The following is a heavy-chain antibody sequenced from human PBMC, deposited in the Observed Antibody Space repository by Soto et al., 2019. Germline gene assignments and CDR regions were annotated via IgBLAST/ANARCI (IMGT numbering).Heavy chain of an antibody. CDR2: IYFNGST. V-gene: IGHV4-59*08. CDR1: GDSIIPYY. D-gene: IGHD3-10*01. J-gene: IGHJ4*02. CDR3: ARGRVGELFRPTDLDY. Sequence: QVQLQESGPGLVKPSETLSLTCTVSGDSIIPYYWSWIRQPPGKGLEWIGYIYFNGSTNYNPSLKSLGTIPGDTTKTQSPRQLSSATATDTALYHCARGRVGELFRPTDLDYWCQGTLVPVSS.